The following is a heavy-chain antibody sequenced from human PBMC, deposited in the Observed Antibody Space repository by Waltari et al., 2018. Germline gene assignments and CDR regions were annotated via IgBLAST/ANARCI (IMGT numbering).Heavy chain of an antibody. D-gene: IGHD7-27*01. CDR1: GFTLSSYS. J-gene: IGHJ4*02. Sequence: EVQLVESGGGMVKPGGSLRLSCAASGFTLSSYSMNWVRQAPGKELQWISSISGTGTYTHYANSVKGRFTISGDNAKISLYLQMNRLRAEDTGIYWCATGGWGFYLDNWGQGTLVTFSS. CDR2: ISGTGTYT. V-gene: IGHV3-21*01. CDR3: ATGGWGFYLDN.